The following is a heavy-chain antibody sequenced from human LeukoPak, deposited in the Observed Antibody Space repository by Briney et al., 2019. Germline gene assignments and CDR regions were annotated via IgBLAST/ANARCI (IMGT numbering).Heavy chain of an antibody. CDR1: GFTFDDYA. CDR3: TSRGLPRFDY. D-gene: IGHD2-21*01. J-gene: IGHJ4*02. CDR2: ITWDGGST. Sequence: PGGSLRLSCAASGFTFDDYAMHWVRQASGKGLEWVSHITWDGGSTHYADSVEGRFTISRDNRENSPYLQMNSLRPEDTALYYCTSRGLPRFDYWGQGTLVTVSS. V-gene: IGHV3-43D*03.